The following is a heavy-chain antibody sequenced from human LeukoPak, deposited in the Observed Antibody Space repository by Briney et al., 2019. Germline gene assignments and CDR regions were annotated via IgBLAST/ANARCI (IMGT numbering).Heavy chain of an antibody. Sequence: GGSLRLSCAASGFTFDDYAMHWVRQAPGKGLEWVSGISWNSGSIVYADSVKGRFTISRDNAKNSLYLQMNSLRAEDTAVYYCAKDPMYYYGSGSYSFDYWGQGTLVTVSS. CDR2: ISWNSGSI. V-gene: IGHV3-9*01. CDR1: GFTFDDYA. J-gene: IGHJ4*01. CDR3: AKDPMYYYGSGSYSFDY. D-gene: IGHD3-10*01.